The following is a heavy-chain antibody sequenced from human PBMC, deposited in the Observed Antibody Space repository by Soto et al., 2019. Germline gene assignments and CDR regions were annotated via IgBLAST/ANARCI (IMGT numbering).Heavy chain of an antibody. CDR3: TRYCGGDCYSPAPFDY. V-gene: IGHV1-18*01. CDR2: ISTYNGNT. Sequence: VKVSCKASGYTFTSYGISWVRQAPGQGLEWMGWISTYNGNTNYAQKLQGRVTMTTDTSTSTAYMELRSLRSDDTAVYYCTRYCGGDCYSPAPFDYWGQGTLVTVSS. CDR1: GYTFTSYG. D-gene: IGHD2-21*01. J-gene: IGHJ4*02.